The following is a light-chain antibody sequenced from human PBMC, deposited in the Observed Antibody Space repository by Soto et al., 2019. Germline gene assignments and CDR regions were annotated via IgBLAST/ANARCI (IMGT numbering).Light chain of an antibody. CDR1: QSITTW. J-gene: IGKJ1*01. Sequence: DIQRTQSPSSVSASVLDIVATTFLASQSITTWLAWYQQKPGKAPKVLIYDASSLESGVPSRFSGSGSGTEFTLTISSLQPDDFATYYCQQYNSYRWTFGQGTKVDIK. V-gene: IGKV1-5*01. CDR3: QQYNSYRWT. CDR2: DAS.